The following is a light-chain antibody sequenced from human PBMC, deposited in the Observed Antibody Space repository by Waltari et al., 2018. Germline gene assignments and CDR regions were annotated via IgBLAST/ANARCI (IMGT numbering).Light chain of an antibody. J-gene: IGKJ4*01. V-gene: IGKV1-16*02. CDR2: GAS. CDR3: QQYNSYPLT. Sequence: DIQMTQSPSSLSASVGDRVTITCRASQGISNNLAWFQQKPVTSPKSLIYGASTLQTGVPSKFSGNGFRTEFTLTISSLQPEDSGIYYCQQYNSYPLTFGGGTTVEIK. CDR1: QGISNN.